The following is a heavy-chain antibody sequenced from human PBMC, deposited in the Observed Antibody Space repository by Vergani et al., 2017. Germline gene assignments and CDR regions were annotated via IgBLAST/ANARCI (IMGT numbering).Heavy chain of an antibody. V-gene: IGHV1-18*04. CDR3: ARDRKEYYDSSGPGY. CDR1: GYTFTNYE. CDR2: ISGYNGDT. Sequence: QIQLVQSGGEVKKPGASVKVSCKASGYTFTNYEITWVRQAPGQGLEWMGRISGYNGDTKYAQKFQGRVTLTTDTSTSTAYMELRSLRSDDTAVYYCARDRKEYYDSSGPGYWGQGTLVTVSS. D-gene: IGHD3-22*01. J-gene: IGHJ4*02.